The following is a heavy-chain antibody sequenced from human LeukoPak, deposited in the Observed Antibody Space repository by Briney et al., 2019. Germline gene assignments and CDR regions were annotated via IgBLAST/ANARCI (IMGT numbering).Heavy chain of an antibody. J-gene: IGHJ4*02. D-gene: IGHD3-3*02. CDR3: ARGLKYTILGGDYY. CDR1: GFTFSSYD. Sequence: GESLRLSCVASGFTFSSYDMKWLRQAPGKGLEWVSHISGVGTNIAYADSVRGRITISRDNARSSLYLDMNSLRAEDTAIYYCARGLKYTILGGDYYWGQGTLLTVSS. CDR2: ISGVGTNI. V-gene: IGHV3-48*03.